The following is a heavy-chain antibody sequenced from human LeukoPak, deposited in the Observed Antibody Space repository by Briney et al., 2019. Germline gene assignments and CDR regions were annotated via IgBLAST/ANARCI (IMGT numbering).Heavy chain of an antibody. Sequence: PGGSLRLSCAASGFTFSSYSMNWVRQAPGKGLEWVSSISSSSSYIYYADSVKGRFTISRDNARNSLYLQMNSLRAEDTAVYYCARDPADYGAPQWGQGTLVTVSS. CDR1: GFTFSSYS. J-gene: IGHJ4*02. D-gene: IGHD4-17*01. CDR2: ISSSSSYI. V-gene: IGHV3-21*01. CDR3: ARDPADYGAPQ.